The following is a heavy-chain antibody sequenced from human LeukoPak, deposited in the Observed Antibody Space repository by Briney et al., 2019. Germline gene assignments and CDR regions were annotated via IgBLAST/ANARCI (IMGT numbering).Heavy chain of an antibody. CDR1: GFTFSSYW. Sequence: GGFLRLSCAASGFTFSSYWMSWVRQAPGKGLEWVSSISGSSSHIYYADSVKGRFTISRDNAKNSLYLQMNSLRAEDTAVYYCATDHDYYYDSSGHPSIFDIWGQGTMVTVSS. CDR3: ATDHDYYYDSSGHPSIFDI. V-gene: IGHV3-21*01. CDR2: ISGSSSHI. D-gene: IGHD3-22*01. J-gene: IGHJ3*02.